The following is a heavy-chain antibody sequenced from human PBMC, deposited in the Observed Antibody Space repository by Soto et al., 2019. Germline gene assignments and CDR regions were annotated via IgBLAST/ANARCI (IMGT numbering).Heavy chain of an antibody. Sequence: QVQLQQWGAGLLKPSETLSLTCAVYGGSFSGYYWSWIRQPPGKGLEWIGEINHSGSTNYNPSLTSRGTISVDTSKTPFSLKLSSVTAADTAVYYRARGRLVGATTLGYWGQGTLVTVSS. J-gene: IGHJ4*02. CDR3: ARGRLVGATTLGY. V-gene: IGHV4-34*01. CDR1: GGSFSGYY. D-gene: IGHD1-26*01. CDR2: INHSGST.